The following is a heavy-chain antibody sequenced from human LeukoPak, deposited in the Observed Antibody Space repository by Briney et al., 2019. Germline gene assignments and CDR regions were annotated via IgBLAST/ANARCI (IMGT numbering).Heavy chain of an antibody. CDR2: IYRSGTT. CDR1: GGPISSTNW. CDR3: VRRCGGWYFDY. D-gene: IGHD6-19*01. V-gene: IGHV4-4*02. J-gene: IGHJ4*02. Sequence: SETLSLTCAVSGGPISSTNWWSWVRQPPGKGLEWIGEIYRSGTTNYKPSLKSRVTISLDKSMNPFSLKLTSVTAAVSAVYYCVRRCGGWYFDYWGQGTLVTVSS.